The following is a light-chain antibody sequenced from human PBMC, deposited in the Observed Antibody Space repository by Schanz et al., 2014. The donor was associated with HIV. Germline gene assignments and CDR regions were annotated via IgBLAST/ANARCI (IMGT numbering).Light chain of an antibody. V-gene: IGLV2-23*02. J-gene: IGLJ2*01. CDR2: EVS. Sequence: QSALTQPASVSGSPGQSITISCTGTSSGVGSYNLLSWYQQHPGKAPKLMIYEVSKRPSGVSNRFSGSKSGNTASLTISGLQAEDEADYYCCSYAGSSTVFGGGTKLTVL. CDR1: SSGVGSYNL. CDR3: CSYAGSSTV.